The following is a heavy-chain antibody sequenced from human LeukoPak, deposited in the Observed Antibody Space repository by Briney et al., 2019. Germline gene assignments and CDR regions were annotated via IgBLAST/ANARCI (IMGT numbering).Heavy chain of an antibody. CDR2: IYSGGST. CDR3: ARLYVWGSYRYFDY. J-gene: IGHJ4*02. V-gene: IGHV3-53*01. D-gene: IGHD3-16*02. Sequence: PGGSLRLSCAASGFTVSSNYMSWVRQAPGKGLEWVSVIYSGGSTYYADYVKGRFTISRDNSKNTLYLQMNSLRAEDTAVYYCARLYVWGSYRYFDYWGQGTLVTVSS. CDR1: GFTVSSNY.